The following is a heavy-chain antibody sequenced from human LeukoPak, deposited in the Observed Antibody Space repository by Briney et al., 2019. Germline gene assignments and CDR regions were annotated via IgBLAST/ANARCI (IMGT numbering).Heavy chain of an antibody. Sequence: GASVKVSCKASGYTFTGYAMNWVRQAPGQGLEWMGWINTNTGNPTYAQGFTGRFVFSLDTSVSTAYLQISGLKAEDTAVYYCARGLSDYCYDSSGYPLWGQGTLVTVSS. CDR3: ARGLSDYCYDSSGYPL. CDR2: INTNTGNP. D-gene: IGHD3-22*01. J-gene: IGHJ4*02. V-gene: IGHV7-4-1*02. CDR1: GYTFTGYA.